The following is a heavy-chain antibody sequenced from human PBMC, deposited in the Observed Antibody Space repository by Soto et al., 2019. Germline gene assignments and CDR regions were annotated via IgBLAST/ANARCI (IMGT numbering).Heavy chain of an antibody. CDR3: ARDLLRGSSWVSNYYYYGMDV. D-gene: IGHD6-13*01. Sequence: SVKVSCKASGGTFSSYAISWVRQAPGQGLEWMGGIIPIFGTANYAQKFQGRVTITADESTSAAYMELSSLRSEDTAVYYCARDLLRGSSWVSNYYYYGMDVWGQGTTVTVSS. CDR2: IIPIFGTA. CDR1: GGTFSSYA. J-gene: IGHJ6*02. V-gene: IGHV1-69*13.